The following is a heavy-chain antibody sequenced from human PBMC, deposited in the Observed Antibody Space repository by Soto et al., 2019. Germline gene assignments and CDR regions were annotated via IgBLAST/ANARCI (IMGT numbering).Heavy chain of an antibody. J-gene: IGHJ6*02. D-gene: IGHD6-6*01. V-gene: IGHV4-34*01. CDR1: GGSFSGYY. CDR2: INHSGST. CDR3: ARASLGIAARPMDV. Sequence: SETLSLTCAVYGGSFSGYYWSWIRQPPGKGLEWIGEINHSGSTNYNPSLKSRVTISVDTSKNQFSLKLSSVTAADTAVYYCARASLGIAARPMDVWGQGTTVTVSS.